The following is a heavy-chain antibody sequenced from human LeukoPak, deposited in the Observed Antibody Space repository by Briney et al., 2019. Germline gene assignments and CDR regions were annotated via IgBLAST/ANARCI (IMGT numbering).Heavy chain of an antibody. J-gene: IGHJ6*03. V-gene: IGHV4-61*02. D-gene: IGHD3-3*01. Sequence: SQTLSLTCTVSGGSISSGDYYWSWIRQPAGKGLEWIGRIYTSGSTNYNPTLKSRVTMSVDTSKNQFSLKLSSVTAADTAVYYCARDSTFGGITAAMDVWGKGTTVTVSS. CDR1: GGSISSGDYY. CDR2: IYTSGST. CDR3: ARDSTFGGITAAMDV.